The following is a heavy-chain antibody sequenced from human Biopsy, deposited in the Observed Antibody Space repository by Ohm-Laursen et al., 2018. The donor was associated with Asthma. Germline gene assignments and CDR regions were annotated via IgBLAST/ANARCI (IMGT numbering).Heavy chain of an antibody. J-gene: IGHJ4*02. CDR2: IISVFGTT. Sequence: SVKASCKSLGGTFNTYVIGWVRQAPGQGLEWMGGIISVFGTTTYPQKFQDRVTITADDSTSTVYMELSSLRSEDTAVYYCDRKAGSCISRTCYSLDFWGQGTLVTVSA. CDR1: GGTFNTYV. D-gene: IGHD2-2*01. CDR3: DRKAGSCISRTCYSLDF. V-gene: IGHV1-69*13.